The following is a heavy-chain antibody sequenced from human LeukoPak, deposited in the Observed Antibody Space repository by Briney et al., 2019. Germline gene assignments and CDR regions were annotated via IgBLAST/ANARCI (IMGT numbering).Heavy chain of an antibody. D-gene: IGHD2-8*01. CDR1: GGSFSGYY. V-gene: IGHV4-34*01. CDR3: ARVGLGYCTNGVCHREWGYYYYMDV. Sequence: SETLSLTCAVYGGSFSGYYWSWIRQPPGKGLEWIGEINHSGSTNYNPSLKSRVTISVDTSKNQFSLKLSSVTAADTAVYYCARVGLGYCTNGVCHREWGYYYYMDVWGKGTTVTVSS. CDR2: INHSGST. J-gene: IGHJ6*03.